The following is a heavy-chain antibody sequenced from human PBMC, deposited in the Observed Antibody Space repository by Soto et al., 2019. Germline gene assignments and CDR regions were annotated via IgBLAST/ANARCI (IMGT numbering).Heavy chain of an antibody. J-gene: IGHJ5*02. V-gene: IGHV3-72*01. CDR3: LIVGGTRT. CDR2: IRNKANYYTT. Sequence: EVQVVESGGGLVQPGGSLRLSCAAVGFPFSDLYMEWVRQAPGKGLEWVARIRNKANYYTTDYAASVKGRFTISRDDSKNSLYLQMNSLKTEDTAVYYCLIVGGTRTWGQGTLVSVSS. CDR1: GFPFSDLY. D-gene: IGHD1-26*01.